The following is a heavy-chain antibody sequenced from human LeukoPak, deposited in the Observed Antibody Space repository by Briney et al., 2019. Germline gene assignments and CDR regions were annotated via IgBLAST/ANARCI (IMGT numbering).Heavy chain of an antibody. V-gene: IGHV4-59*01. CDR3: ARNPETLDAFDI. J-gene: IGHJ3*02. Sequence: SETLCLTCTVSGGSISSYYWSWIRQPPGKGLEWIGYIYYSGSTNYNPSLKSRVTISVDTSKNQFSLKLSSVTAADTAVYYCARNPETLDAFDIWGQGTMVTVSS. CDR2: IYYSGST. CDR1: GGSISSYY.